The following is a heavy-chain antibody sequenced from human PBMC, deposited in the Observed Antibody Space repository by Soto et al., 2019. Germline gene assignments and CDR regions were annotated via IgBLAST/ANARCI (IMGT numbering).Heavy chain of an antibody. Sequence: HPXGCLRLSCAASGFTFSSYSMSWVRQAPGKGLEWVSAISVSGGSTYYADSVKGRFTISRDNSKNTLYLQMNSLRAEDTAVYYCAKPSSSPPADYWGQGTLVTVSS. CDR3: AKPSSSPPADY. J-gene: IGHJ4*02. CDR2: ISVSGGST. V-gene: IGHV3-23*01. D-gene: IGHD6-6*01. CDR1: GFTFSSYS.